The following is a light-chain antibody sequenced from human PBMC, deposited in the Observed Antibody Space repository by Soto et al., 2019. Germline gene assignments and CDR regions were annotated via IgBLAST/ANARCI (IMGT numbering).Light chain of an antibody. V-gene: IGLV2-8*01. CDR2: EVN. J-gene: IGLJ1*01. Sequence: QSALTQPPSASGSPGQSVTISCTGTSSDVAGYNYVSWYQQRPGKAPKLIIFEVNRRPSGVPDRFSGSKSGNTASLTVSGLKAEDEGDYYCCSYAGSNNYVFGTGTKLTVL. CDR3: CSYAGSNNYV. CDR1: SSDVAGYNY.